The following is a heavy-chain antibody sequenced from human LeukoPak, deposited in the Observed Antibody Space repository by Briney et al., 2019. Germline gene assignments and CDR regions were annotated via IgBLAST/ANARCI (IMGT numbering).Heavy chain of an antibody. V-gene: IGHV4-4*09. CDR1: GGSVSSYY. J-gene: IGHJ2*01. CDR3: ARFHSGPSGWYVLWYFDL. Sequence: KPSETLSLTCTVSGGSVSSYYWSWIRQPPGKGLEWIGYIYNSEHTKYNSSPMSRVTMSVDTSKNQVFLKLSSVTAADTAVYYCARFHSGPSGWYVLWYFDLWGRGTLVTVSS. CDR2: IYNSEHT. D-gene: IGHD6-19*01.